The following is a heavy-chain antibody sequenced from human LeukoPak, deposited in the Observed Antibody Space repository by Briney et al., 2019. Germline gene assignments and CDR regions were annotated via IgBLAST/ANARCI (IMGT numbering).Heavy chain of an antibody. CDR1: GFSFSSYA. D-gene: IGHD6-13*01. Sequence: GGSLRLSCSASGFSFSSYAVHWVRQAPGKGLEYVSGISFNGGNTYYADSVKGRFTISRDDSKNTLYLQMNSLKTEDTAVYYCTTGPAAGSPDYWGQGTLVTVSS. CDR3: TTGPAAGSPDY. CDR2: ISFNGGNT. V-gene: IGHV3-64*04. J-gene: IGHJ4*02.